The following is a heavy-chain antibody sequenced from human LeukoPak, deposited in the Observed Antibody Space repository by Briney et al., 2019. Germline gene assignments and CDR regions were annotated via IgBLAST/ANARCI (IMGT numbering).Heavy chain of an antibody. Sequence: SETLSLTCTVSGGSIGSFYWSWLRQPAGKGLEWIGRIYTSGSTNYNPSLKSRVTISVDTSKNQFSLKLSSVTAADTAVYYCARDSIYYGSGSRSGFDYWGQGTLLTVSS. CDR3: ARDSIYYGSGSRSGFDY. CDR1: GGSIGSFY. V-gene: IGHV4-4*07. CDR2: IYTSGST. D-gene: IGHD3-10*01. J-gene: IGHJ4*02.